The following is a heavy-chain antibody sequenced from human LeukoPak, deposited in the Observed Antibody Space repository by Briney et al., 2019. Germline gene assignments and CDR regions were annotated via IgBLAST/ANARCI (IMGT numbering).Heavy chain of an antibody. Sequence: ASVKVSCKASGGTFSSYAISWVRQAPGQGLEWMGGIIPIFGTANYAQKFQGRVTITADESTSTAYMELSSLRSEDTAVYYCARCAVSDYYGSGSYVPNWFGPWGQGTLVTVSS. CDR2: IIPIFGTA. J-gene: IGHJ5*02. CDR1: GGTFSSYA. D-gene: IGHD3-10*01. CDR3: ARCAVSDYYGSGSYVPNWFGP. V-gene: IGHV1-69*01.